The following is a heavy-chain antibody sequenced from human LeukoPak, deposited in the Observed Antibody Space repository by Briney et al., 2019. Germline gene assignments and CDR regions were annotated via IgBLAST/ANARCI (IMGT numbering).Heavy chain of an antibody. D-gene: IGHD6-19*01. J-gene: IGHJ4*02. CDR2: IHPNVGGT. CDR3: TKDSNRGWLSTDC. V-gene: IGHV1-2*02. Sequence: ASVRVSCKASGYTFSHFYLHWVRQAPGQGLEWMGWIHPNVGGTNYAPKFQGRVSMTRDTSINTAFLDVSGLTSDDTPVYYCTKDSNRGWLSTDCWGQGTLVTVSS. CDR1: GYTFSHFY.